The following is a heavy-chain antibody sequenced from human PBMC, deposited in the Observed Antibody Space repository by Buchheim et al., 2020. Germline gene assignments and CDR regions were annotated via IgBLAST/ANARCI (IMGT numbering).Heavy chain of an antibody. V-gene: IGHV3-74*01. Sequence: EVQLVESGGGLVQPGGSLRLSCAASGFTFSSYWVHWVCQAPGEGLVWVSRIKSDGSGTIYADSVKGRFTISRDNAKNALYLQMNSLRAEDTAVYYCARKGLGTTDFDYWGQGTL. CDR3: ARKGLGTTDFDY. J-gene: IGHJ4*02. CDR1: GFTFSSYW. D-gene: IGHD3-16*01. CDR2: IKSDGSGT.